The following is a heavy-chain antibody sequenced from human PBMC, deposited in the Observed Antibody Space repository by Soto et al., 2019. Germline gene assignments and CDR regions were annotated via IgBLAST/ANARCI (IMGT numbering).Heavy chain of an antibody. D-gene: IGHD3-10*02. Sequence: GGSLRLSCAAAGFSVSSSHMNWVRQAPGKGLEWISVIYSGGATYYAVSVNGRFTMSRDKSKNTVYLQMNSLRAEDTAVYYCGRDQSGTGYYVDWFDPWGQGTLVTVSS. CDR2: IYSGGAT. CDR3: GRDQSGTGYYVDWFDP. J-gene: IGHJ5*02. V-gene: IGHV3-53*01. CDR1: GFSVSSSH.